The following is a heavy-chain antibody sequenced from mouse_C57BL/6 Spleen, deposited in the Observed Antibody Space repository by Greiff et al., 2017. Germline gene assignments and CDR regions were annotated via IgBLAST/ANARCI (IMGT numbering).Heavy chain of an antibody. CDR2: IRNKANGYTT. Sequence: EVKLVESGGGLVQPGGSLSLSCAASGFTFTDYYMSWVRQPPGKALEWLGFIRNKANGYTTEYSASVKGRFTISRDNSQSILYLQLNALRAEDSATYYCARYIYYGSSYRGVMDYWGQGTSVTVSS. CDR3: ARYIYYGSSYRGVMDY. D-gene: IGHD1-1*01. V-gene: IGHV7-3*01. J-gene: IGHJ4*01. CDR1: GFTFTDYY.